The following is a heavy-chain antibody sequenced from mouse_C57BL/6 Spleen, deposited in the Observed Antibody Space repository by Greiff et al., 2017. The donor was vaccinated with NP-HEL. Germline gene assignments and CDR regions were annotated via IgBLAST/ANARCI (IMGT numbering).Heavy chain of an antibody. CDR2: ISYDGSN. Sequence: EVKLMESGPGLVKPSQSLSLTCSVTGYSITSGYYWNWIRQFPGNKLEWMGYISYDGSNNYNPSLKNRISITRDTSKNQFFLKLNSVTTEDTATYYCARENDYALFAYWGQGTLVTVSA. V-gene: IGHV3-6*01. CDR3: ARENDYALFAY. J-gene: IGHJ3*01. D-gene: IGHD2-4*01. CDR1: GYSITSGYY.